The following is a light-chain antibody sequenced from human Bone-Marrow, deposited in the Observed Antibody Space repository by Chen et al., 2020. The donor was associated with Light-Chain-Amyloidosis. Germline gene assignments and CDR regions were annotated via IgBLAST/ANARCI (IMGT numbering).Light chain of an antibody. CDR1: QSVLYSSINKNY. CDR3: QQYYSTPHT. CDR2: WAS. V-gene: IGKV4-1*01. J-gene: IGKJ2*01. Sequence: DIVMTQSPDSLAVSLGERATINCKSGQSVLYSSINKNYLAWYQQKPGQPPQLLLYWASTRDSGVPDRFSGSGSGTDFTLTISSLQAEDVAVYYCQQYYSTPHTFGQGTKLEIK.